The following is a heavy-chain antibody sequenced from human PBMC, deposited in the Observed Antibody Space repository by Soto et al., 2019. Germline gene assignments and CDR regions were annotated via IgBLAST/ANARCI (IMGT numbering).Heavy chain of an antibody. Sequence: GESLKISCKGSGYSFTSYWIGWVRQMPGKGLEWMGIIYPGDSDTRYSPSFQGQVTISADKSISTAYLQWSSLKASDTAMYYCASSTERGGYCSGGSCYYNDAFDIWGQGTMVTVSS. V-gene: IGHV5-51*01. J-gene: IGHJ3*02. D-gene: IGHD2-15*01. CDR1: GYSFTSYW. CDR3: ASSTERGGYCSGGSCYYNDAFDI. CDR2: IYPGDSDT.